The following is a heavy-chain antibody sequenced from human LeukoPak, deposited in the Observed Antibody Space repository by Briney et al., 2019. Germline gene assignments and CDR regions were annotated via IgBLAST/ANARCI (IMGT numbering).Heavy chain of an antibody. V-gene: IGHV3-48*03. CDR2: ISSSGSTI. D-gene: IGHD6-19*01. J-gene: IGHJ6*03. CDR3: ATSLSGWGTYHYMNV. CDR1: GFTFSSYE. Sequence: PGGSLRLSCAASGFTFSSYEMNRVRQAPGKGLEWVSYISSSGSTIYYADSVKGRFTLSRDNAKNSLYLQMNSLRAEDTAVYYCATSLSGWGTYHYMNVWGKGTTVTISS.